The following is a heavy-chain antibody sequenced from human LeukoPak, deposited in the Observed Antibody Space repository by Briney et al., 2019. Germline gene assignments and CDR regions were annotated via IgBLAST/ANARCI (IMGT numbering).Heavy chain of an antibody. CDR3: ARDLVVAAAGTTWFDP. J-gene: IGHJ5*02. CDR2: INHSGST. Sequence: SETLSLTCAVYGGSFSGYYWSWIRQPPGKGLEWIGEINHSGSTNYNPSLKSRVTISVDTSKNQFSLKLSSVTAADTAVYYCARDLVVAAAGTTWFDPWGQGTLVTVSS. CDR1: GGSFSGYY. D-gene: IGHD6-13*01. V-gene: IGHV4-34*01.